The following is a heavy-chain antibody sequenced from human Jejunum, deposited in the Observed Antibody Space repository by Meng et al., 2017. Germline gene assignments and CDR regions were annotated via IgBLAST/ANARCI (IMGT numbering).Heavy chain of an antibody. V-gene: IGHV4-39*07. CDR3: ARDHGINTRFYY. Sequence: SETLSLTCTVSGASANSNKYYWGWVRQPPGKGLEWIGTFHYTGNIDYNPSLRSRPTISVDVSKSQLSLKLSSVTAADTAIYFCARDHGINTRFYYWGQGMLVTVSS. D-gene: IGHD1-14*01. J-gene: IGHJ4*02. CDR1: GASANSNKYY. CDR2: FHYTGNI.